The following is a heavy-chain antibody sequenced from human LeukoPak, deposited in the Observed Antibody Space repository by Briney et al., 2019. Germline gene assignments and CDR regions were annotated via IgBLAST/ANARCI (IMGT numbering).Heavy chain of an antibody. V-gene: IGHV3-33*01. D-gene: IGHD6-19*01. CDR3: ARDGTAAVVGHGGWYFAY. J-gene: IGHJ4*02. CDR1: GFTFSSYG. CDR2: IWYDGSNK. Sequence: GRSLRLSCAASGFTFSSYGMHWVRQAPGKGLEWVAVIWYDGSNKYYADSVKGRFTISRDDSKNTLYLQMNSLRAEDTAVYYCARDGTAAVVGHGGWYFAYWGKGTLATASS.